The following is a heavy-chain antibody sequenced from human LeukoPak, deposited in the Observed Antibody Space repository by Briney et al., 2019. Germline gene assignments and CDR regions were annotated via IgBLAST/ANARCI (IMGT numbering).Heavy chain of an antibody. V-gene: IGHV4-30-2*01. CDR3: ARGGGSGSYYNLN. Sequence: SETLSLTCAVSGGSISSGGYSWSWIRQPPGKGLEWIGYIYHSGSTYYNPSLKSRVTISVDRSKNQFSLKLSSVTAADTAVYYCARGGGSGSYYNLNWGQGTLVTVSS. CDR1: GGSISSGGYS. CDR2: IYHSGST. J-gene: IGHJ4*02. D-gene: IGHD3-10*01.